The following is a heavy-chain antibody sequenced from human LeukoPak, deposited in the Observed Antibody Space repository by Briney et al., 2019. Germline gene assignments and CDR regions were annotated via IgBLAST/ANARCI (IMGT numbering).Heavy chain of an antibody. J-gene: IGHJ6*02. CDR2: IYYSGST. Sequence: SETLSLTCTVSGGSISCYYWSWIRQPPGKGLEWSGYIYYSGSTNYNPSLKSRVTISVDTSKNQFSLKLSSVTAADTAVYYCARGVVRMGYYYYGMDVWGQGTTVTVSS. CDR1: GGSISCYY. CDR3: ARGVVRMGYYYYGMDV. V-gene: IGHV4-59*01. D-gene: IGHD4-23*01.